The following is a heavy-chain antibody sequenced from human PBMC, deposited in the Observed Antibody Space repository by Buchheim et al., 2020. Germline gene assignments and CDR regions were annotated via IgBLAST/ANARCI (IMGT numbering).Heavy chain of an antibody. D-gene: IGHD5-12*01. CDR1: GFTFSSYE. J-gene: IGHJ6*02. Sequence: EVQLVESGGGLVQPGGSLRLSCAAPGFTFSSYEMNWVRQAPGKGLEWVSYISSSGSTIYYADSVKGRFTISRDNAKNSLYLQMNSLRAEDTAVYYCARDGRGGYDAPPLYGMDVWGQGTT. CDR3: ARDGRGGYDAPPLYGMDV. CDR2: ISSSGSTI. V-gene: IGHV3-48*03.